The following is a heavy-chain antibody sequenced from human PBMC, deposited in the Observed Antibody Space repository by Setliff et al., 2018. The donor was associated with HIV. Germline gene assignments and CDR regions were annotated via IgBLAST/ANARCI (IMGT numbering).Heavy chain of an antibody. Sequence: SETLSLTCTVSGGSISSHYWSWIRQPPGKGLEWIGSIYYSGSTNYNPSLKSRVTISVDTSKNQFSLKLSSVTAADTAVYYCARDSVGATQMDYWGQGTLVTSPQ. V-gene: IGHV4-59*11. CDR3: ARDSVGATQMDY. CDR1: GGSISSHY. D-gene: IGHD1-26*01. J-gene: IGHJ4*02. CDR2: IYYSGST.